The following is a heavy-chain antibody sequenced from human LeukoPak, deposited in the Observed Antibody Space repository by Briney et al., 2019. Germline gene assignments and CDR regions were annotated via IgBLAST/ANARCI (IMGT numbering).Heavy chain of an antibody. D-gene: IGHD2-2*01. CDR1: GFTFSGYW. CDR3: AKDSRRYCSSTSCYLLDY. J-gene: IGHJ4*02. CDR2: IDNDGHGI. V-gene: IGHV3-74*01. Sequence: GSLRLSCVTSGFTFSGYWMHWVRQGPEKGLELVSRIDNDGHGIIYADSVKGRFTTSRDNVKNTLYLQMNSLRAEDTAVYYCAKDSRRYCSSTSCYLLDYWGQGTLVTVSS.